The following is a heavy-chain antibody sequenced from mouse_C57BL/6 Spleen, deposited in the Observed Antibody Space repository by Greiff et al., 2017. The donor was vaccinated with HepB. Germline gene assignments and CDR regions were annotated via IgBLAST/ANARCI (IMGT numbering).Heavy chain of an antibody. D-gene: IGHD2-2*01. CDR3: AGDSRGYDVWFAY. J-gene: IGHJ3*01. CDR1: GFPITSGYY. CDR2: ITHSGET. V-gene: IGHV12-3*01. Sequence: VQLVESGPGLVKPSQSLFLTCSITGFPITSGYYWIWIRQSPGKPLEWMGYITHSGETFYNPSLQSPISITRETSKNQFFLQLNSVTTEDTAMYYCAGDSRGYDVWFAYWGQGTLVTVSA.